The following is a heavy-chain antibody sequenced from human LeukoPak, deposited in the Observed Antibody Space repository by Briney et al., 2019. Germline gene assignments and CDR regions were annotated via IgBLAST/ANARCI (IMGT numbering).Heavy chain of an antibody. Sequence: ASVKVSCKASGYTFTGYYMHWVRQAPGKGLEWMGGFDPEDGETIYAQKFQGRVTMTEDTSTDTAYMELSSLRSEDTAVYYCATSDTNGITMIVVPMGYWGQGTLVTVSS. CDR3: ATSDTNGITMIVVPMGY. J-gene: IGHJ4*02. CDR2: FDPEDGET. D-gene: IGHD3-22*01. CDR1: GYTFTGYY. V-gene: IGHV1-24*01.